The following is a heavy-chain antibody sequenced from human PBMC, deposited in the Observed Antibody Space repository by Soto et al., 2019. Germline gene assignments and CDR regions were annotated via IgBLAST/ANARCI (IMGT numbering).Heavy chain of an antibody. CDR2: ISGSGGST. J-gene: IGHJ4*02. D-gene: IGHD3-10*01. V-gene: IGHV3-23*01. Sequence: EVQLLESGGGLVQPGGSLRLSCAASGFTFSSYAMSWVRQAPGKGLEWVSAISGSGGSTYYADSVKGRFTIPRDNSKNTLYLQMKSQRAEDTAVYYCAKDLVYYYGSGSYDSWGQGTLVTVSS. CDR1: GFTFSSYA. CDR3: AKDLVYYYGSGSYDS.